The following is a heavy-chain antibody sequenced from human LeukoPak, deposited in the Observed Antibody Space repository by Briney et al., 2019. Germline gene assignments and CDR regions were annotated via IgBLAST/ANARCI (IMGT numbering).Heavy chain of an antibody. Sequence: SKTLSLTCTVSGGSISSSSHYWGWIRQPRGKGLEWIGIVYHSGFTYYNPSLNSRVTLSVDTSNNQFSLELNSVTASDTAVYYCARRFCTTTTCYFFDSWGQGTLVTVSS. CDR2: VYHSGFT. D-gene: IGHD2-2*01. CDR1: GGSISSSSHY. J-gene: IGHJ4*02. V-gene: IGHV4-39*01. CDR3: ARRFCTTTTCYFFDS.